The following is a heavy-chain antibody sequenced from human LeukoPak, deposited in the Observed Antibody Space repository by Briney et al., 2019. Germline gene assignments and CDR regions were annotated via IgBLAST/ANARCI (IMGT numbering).Heavy chain of an antibody. CDR1: GFTFSSYN. Sequence: PGGSLRLSCAASGFTFSSYNMTWVRQAPGKGLEWVSAISSTSADIFYTDSVKGRFTISRDNAKNSLYLQMNSLKTEDTAVYYCARGLNSFDIWGQGTVVTVSS. CDR2: ISSTSADI. J-gene: IGHJ3*02. CDR3: ARGLNSFDI. D-gene: IGHD5-24*01. V-gene: IGHV3-21*04.